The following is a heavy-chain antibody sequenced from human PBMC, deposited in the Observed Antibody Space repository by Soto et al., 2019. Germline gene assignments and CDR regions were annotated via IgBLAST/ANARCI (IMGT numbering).Heavy chain of an antibody. D-gene: IGHD3-3*01. CDR1: GGTFSSYA. J-gene: IGHJ2*01. Sequence: QVQLVQSGAEVKKPGSSVKVSCKASGGTFSSYAISWVRQAPGQGLEWMGGIIPIFGTANYAQKFQGRVTITADESTSTAYMELSSLRSDDTAVYYCARRRLLSNTNSVNWYFDLWGRGTLVTVSS. CDR2: IIPIFGTA. CDR3: ARRRLLSNTNSVNWYFDL. V-gene: IGHV1-69*01.